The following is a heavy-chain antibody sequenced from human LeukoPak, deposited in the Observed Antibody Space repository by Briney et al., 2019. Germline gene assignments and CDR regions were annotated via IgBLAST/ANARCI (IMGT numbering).Heavy chain of an antibody. D-gene: IGHD3-10*01. Sequence: PGGSLRLSCAASGFTFSSYAMSWVRQAPGKGLEWVSAVSGSGGSTYYADSVKGRFTISRDNSKNTLYLQMNSLRAEDTAVYYCAKEESYYGSGSYYYYFDYWGQGTLVTVSS. J-gene: IGHJ4*02. V-gene: IGHV3-23*01. CDR2: VSGSGGST. CDR1: GFTFSSYA. CDR3: AKEESYYGSGSYYYYFDY.